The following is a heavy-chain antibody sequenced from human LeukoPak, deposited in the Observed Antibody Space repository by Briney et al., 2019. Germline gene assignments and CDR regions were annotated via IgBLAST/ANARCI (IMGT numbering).Heavy chain of an antibody. Sequence: ASVKVSCKASGYTFTSYAMNWVRQAPGQGLEWMGWINTNTGNPTYAQGFTGRFVFSLDISVSTAYLQISSLKAEDTAVYYCARVMWIEAAGTLAWSDPWGQGTLVTVSS. CDR2: INTNTGNP. D-gene: IGHD6-13*01. CDR1: GYTFTSYA. J-gene: IGHJ5*02. V-gene: IGHV7-4-1*02. CDR3: ARVMWIEAAGTLAWSDP.